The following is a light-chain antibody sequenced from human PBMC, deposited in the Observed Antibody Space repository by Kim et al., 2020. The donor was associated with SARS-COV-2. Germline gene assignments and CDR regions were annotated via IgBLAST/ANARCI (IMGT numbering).Light chain of an antibody. CDR2: GAS. CDR3: QQYGSSLS. J-gene: IGKJ5*01. CDR1: QIFSSNY. Sequence: EIVLTQSPGTLSLSPGERATLSCRASQIFSSNYLAWYQQKPGQAPRLLIYGASSRATGIPDRFSGSGSGTDFTLTISRLEPEDFAVYYCQQYGSSLSIGQGTRLEIK. V-gene: IGKV3-20*01.